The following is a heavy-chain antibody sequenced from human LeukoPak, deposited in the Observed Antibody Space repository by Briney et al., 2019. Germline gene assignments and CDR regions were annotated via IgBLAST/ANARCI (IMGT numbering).Heavy chain of an antibody. D-gene: IGHD3-16*01. Sequence: SVKVSCKASGRPLRSKDITWVRQAPGQGLEWVGGLTPTSGTGNTAQKFQGRVAVTADESTSTAYMELSSLRFDDTALYYCARVSSIMGGGYNFFDPWGQGTLITVSS. J-gene: IGHJ5*02. V-gene: IGHV1-69*13. CDR1: GRPLRSKD. CDR3: ARVSSIMGGGYNFFDP. CDR2: LTPTSGTG.